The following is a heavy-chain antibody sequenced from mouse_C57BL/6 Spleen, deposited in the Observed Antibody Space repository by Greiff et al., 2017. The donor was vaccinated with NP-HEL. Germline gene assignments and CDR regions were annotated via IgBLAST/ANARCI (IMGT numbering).Heavy chain of an antibody. CDR1: GYTFTSYW. CDR2: IDPNSGGT. Sequence: VQLHQPGAELVKPGASVKLSCKASGYTFTSYWMHWVKQRPGRGLEWIGRIDPNSGGTKYNEKFKSKATLTVDKPSSTAYMQLSSLTSEDSAVYYWARNDGSSYPYGYFDVWGTGTTVTVSS. CDR3: ARNDGSSYPYGYFDV. D-gene: IGHD1-1*01. V-gene: IGHV1-72*01. J-gene: IGHJ1*03.